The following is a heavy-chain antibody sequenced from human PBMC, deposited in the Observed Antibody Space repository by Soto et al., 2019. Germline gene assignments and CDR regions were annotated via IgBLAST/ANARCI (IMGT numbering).Heavy chain of an antibody. V-gene: IGHV3-53*01. CDR2: IPNSGGST. CDR3: ARTPGDYDY. D-gene: IGHD4-17*01. J-gene: IGHJ4*02. CDR1: GFTVSRKY. Sequence: PGGSLRLSCAASGFTVSRKYMNWVRQAPGKGLEWVSAIPNSGGSTYYADSVKGRFTISRDNSKNTLYLQMNSLRAEDTAVYYCARTPGDYDYWGQGTLVTVSS.